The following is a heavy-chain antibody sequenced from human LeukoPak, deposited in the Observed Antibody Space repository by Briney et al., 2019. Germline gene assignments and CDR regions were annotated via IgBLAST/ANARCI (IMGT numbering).Heavy chain of an antibody. CDR2: ISAYNGNT. V-gene: IGHV1-18*01. CDR3: ARESADLGYCSSTSCYEVRKDFDY. J-gene: IGHJ4*02. Sequence: ASVKVSCKASGYTFTSYGISWVRQAPGQGLEWMGWISAYNGNTNYAQKLQGRVTMTTDTSTSTAYMELRSLRSDDTAVYYCARESADLGYCSSTSCYEVRKDFDYWGQGTLVTVSS. CDR1: GYTFTSYG. D-gene: IGHD2-2*01.